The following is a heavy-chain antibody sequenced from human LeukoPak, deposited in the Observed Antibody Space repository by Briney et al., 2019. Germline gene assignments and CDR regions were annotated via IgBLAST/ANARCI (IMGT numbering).Heavy chain of an antibody. CDR2: IYYSGST. CDR3: ARLWKNPGSSRPADY. CDR1: GGSISSSSYY. Sequence: SETLSLTCTVSGGSISSSSYYWGWIRQPPGKGLEWIGSIYYSGSTYYNPSLKSRVTISVDTSKNQFSLKLSSVTAADTAVHYCARLWKNPGSSRPADYWGQGTLVTVSS. V-gene: IGHV4-39*01. J-gene: IGHJ4*02. D-gene: IGHD1-26*01.